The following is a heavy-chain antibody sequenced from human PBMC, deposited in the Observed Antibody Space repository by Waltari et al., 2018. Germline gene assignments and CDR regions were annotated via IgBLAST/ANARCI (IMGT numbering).Heavy chain of an antibody. CDR2: IIPIFGTA. D-gene: IGHD3-22*01. V-gene: IGHV1-69*01. CDR1: GGTFSSYA. CDR3: GRGRHYFDDSGYPSNYYVDV. Sequence: QVQLVQSGAEVTKPGSSVKVSCKASGGTFSSYAISWVRQAPGQGLEWMGGIIPIFGTANYAQKFQGRVTITADESTSTAYMELSSLRSEDTAVYYCGRGRHYFDDSGYPSNYYVDVWGPGTTVTVSS. J-gene: IGHJ6*02.